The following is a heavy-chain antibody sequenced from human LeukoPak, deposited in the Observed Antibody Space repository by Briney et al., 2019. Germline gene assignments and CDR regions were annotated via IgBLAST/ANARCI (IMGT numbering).Heavy chain of an antibody. Sequence: PGGSLRLSCAASGFTFSSYAMSWVRQAPGKGLEWVSAISGSGGRTYYADSVKGRFTISRDNSKNTLYLQMNSLSAEDTAVYYYAKDGGEYYDILTGYYPRLYYMDVWGKGTTVTISS. CDR3: AKDGGEYYDILTGYYPRLYYMDV. J-gene: IGHJ6*03. V-gene: IGHV3-23*01. CDR2: ISGSGGRT. CDR1: GFTFSSYA. D-gene: IGHD3-9*01.